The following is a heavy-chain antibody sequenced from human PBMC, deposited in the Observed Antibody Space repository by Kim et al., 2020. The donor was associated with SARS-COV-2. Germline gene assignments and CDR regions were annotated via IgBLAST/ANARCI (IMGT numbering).Heavy chain of an antibody. Sequence: KSYADSVKGRFTISRDNSKNTLYLQMNSLRAEDTAVYYCARVDSSSSGMDVWGQGTTVTVSS. J-gene: IGHJ6*02. D-gene: IGHD6-6*01. CDR3: ARVDSSSSGMDV. CDR2: K. V-gene: IGHV3-30*01.